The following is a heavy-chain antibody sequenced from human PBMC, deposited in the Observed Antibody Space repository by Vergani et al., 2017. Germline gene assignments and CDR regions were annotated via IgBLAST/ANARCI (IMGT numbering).Heavy chain of an antibody. J-gene: IGHJ5*02. CDR3: AXDLQDLTIFGVGNWFDP. Sequence: QVQLQESGPGLVKPSQTLSLTCTVSGGSISSGSYYWSWIRQSAGKGLEWIGRIYTSGSTNYNPSLKSRVTISVDTSKNQFSLKLSSVTAADTAVYYCAXDLQDLTIFGVGNWFDPWGQGTLVTVSS. D-gene: IGHD3-3*01. CDR1: GGSISSGSYY. V-gene: IGHV4-61*02. CDR2: IYTSGST.